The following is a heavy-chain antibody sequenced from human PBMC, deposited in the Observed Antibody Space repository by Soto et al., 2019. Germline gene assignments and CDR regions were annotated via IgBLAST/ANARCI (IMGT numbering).Heavy chain of an antibody. V-gene: IGHV4-30-4*01. D-gene: IGHD3-3*01. CDR2: IYYSGST. Sequence: SETLSLTCTVSGGSISSGDYYWSWIRQPPGKGLEWIGYIYYSGSTYYNPSLKSRVTISVDTSKNQFSLKLSSVTAADTAVYYCARVVGDFWSGYTGGWFDPWGQGTLVTVSS. CDR3: ARVVGDFWSGYTGGWFDP. J-gene: IGHJ5*02. CDR1: GGSISSGDYY.